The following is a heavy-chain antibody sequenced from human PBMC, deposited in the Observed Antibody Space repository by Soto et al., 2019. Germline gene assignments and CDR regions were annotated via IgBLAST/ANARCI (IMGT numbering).Heavy chain of an antibody. D-gene: IGHD3-22*01. Sequence: SETLSITCTVSGVSISSSSYYWGWIRQPPGKGLEWIGSIYYSGSTYYNPSLKSRVTISVDTSKNQFSLKLSSVTAADTAVYYCARLVYDSSGYFDYWGQGTLVTVS. V-gene: IGHV4-39*01. CDR3: ARLVYDSSGYFDY. J-gene: IGHJ4*02. CDR2: IYYSGST. CDR1: GVSISSSSYY.